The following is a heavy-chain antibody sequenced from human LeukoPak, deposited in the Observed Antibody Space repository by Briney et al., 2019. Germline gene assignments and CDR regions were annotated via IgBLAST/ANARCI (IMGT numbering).Heavy chain of an antibody. CDR3: ATLYGSGSYYGNYYYGMDV. V-gene: IGHV3-11*01. CDR2: ISSSGSTI. D-gene: IGHD3-10*01. CDR1: GFTFSDYY. Sequence: PGGSLRLSCAASGFTFSDYYMSWIRQAPGKGLEWVSYISSSGSTIYYADSVKGRFTISRDNAKNSLYLQMSSLRAEDTAVYYCATLYGSGSYYGNYYYGMDVWGQGTTVTVSS. J-gene: IGHJ6*02.